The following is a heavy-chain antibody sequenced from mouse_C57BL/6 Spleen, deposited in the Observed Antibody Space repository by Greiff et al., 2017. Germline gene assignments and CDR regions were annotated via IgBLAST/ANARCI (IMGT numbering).Heavy chain of an antibody. CDR1: GFNIKDYY. CDR3: ARYSTVVATAPFAY. J-gene: IGHJ3*01. D-gene: IGHD1-1*01. CDR2: IDPEDGET. Sequence: VQLQQSGAELVKPGASVKLSCTASGFNIKDYYMHWVKQRTEQGLEWIGRIDPEDGETKSAPKFQGKATITADTSSNTAYLQLSSLTSEDTAVYYCARYSTVVATAPFAYWGQGPLATVSA. V-gene: IGHV14-2*01.